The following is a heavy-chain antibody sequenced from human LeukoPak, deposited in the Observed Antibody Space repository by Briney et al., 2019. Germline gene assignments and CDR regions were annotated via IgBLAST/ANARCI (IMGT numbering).Heavy chain of an antibody. D-gene: IGHD1-26*01. V-gene: IGHV3-33*01. Sequence: GGSLRLSCAASGFTFSSYGMHWVRQAPGKGLEWVAVIWYDGSNKYYADSVKGRFTISRGNSKNTLYLQMNSLRAEDTAVYYCARAGSGSHPKELGAFDIWGQGTMVTVSS. CDR3: ARAGSGSHPKELGAFDI. J-gene: IGHJ3*02. CDR1: GFTFSSYG. CDR2: IWYDGSNK.